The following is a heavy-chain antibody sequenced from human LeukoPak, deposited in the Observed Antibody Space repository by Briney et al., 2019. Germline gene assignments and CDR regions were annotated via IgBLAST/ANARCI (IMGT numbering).Heavy chain of an antibody. Sequence: VSLRVSCAASEFTFSTYWIRCVRQAPAKVFERVAIIKQDGSAKFYVDSVKGRFTISRDNADNSLYLQMSSLRAEDTAVYYCARGDEYYLDYWGQGTLVTVSS. CDR3: ARGDEYYLDY. J-gene: IGHJ4*02. CDR1: EFTFSTYW. CDR2: IKQDGSAK. V-gene: IGHV3-7*01.